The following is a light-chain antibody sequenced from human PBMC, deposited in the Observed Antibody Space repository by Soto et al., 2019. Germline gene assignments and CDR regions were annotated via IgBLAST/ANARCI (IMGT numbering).Light chain of an antibody. Sequence: IVLSQSPSPPSLSPGERATLSCRASQSVSSNHLAWYQQKPGQAPRLLIYGGSSRATGIPVRFSGSGSETDFTLTISNLEPEDSAVYYCQQRSIWPLTFGGGTKVDI. J-gene: IGKJ4*01. CDR2: GGS. CDR3: QQRSIWPLT. CDR1: QSVSSNH. V-gene: IGKV3D-20*02.